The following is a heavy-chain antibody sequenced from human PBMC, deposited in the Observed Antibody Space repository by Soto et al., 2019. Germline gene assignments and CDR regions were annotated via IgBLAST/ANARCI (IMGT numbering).Heavy chain of an antibody. J-gene: IGHJ5*02. CDR3: ARDSERGGYYWFDP. CDR2: INWNGGST. Sequence: EVPLVESGGGVVRPGGSLRLSCAASGFTFDDDGMSWVRQAPGKGLEWVSGINWNGGSTGYADSVKGRFTISRDNAKNSLSLPMNSLRAEDTALYYCARDSERGGYYWFDPWGQGTLVTVSS. V-gene: IGHV3-20*04. CDR1: GFTFDDDG. D-gene: IGHD3-22*01.